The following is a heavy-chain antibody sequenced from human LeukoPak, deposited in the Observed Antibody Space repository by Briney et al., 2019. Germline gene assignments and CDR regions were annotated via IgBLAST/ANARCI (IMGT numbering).Heavy chain of an antibody. J-gene: IGHJ4*02. CDR3: AKRGVVIRVILVGFHKEAYYFNS. D-gene: IGHD3-22*01. Sequence: GGSLRLSCAVSGISLSNYGMSWVRQAPGKGLEWVPGITGSGGGTNYADSVKGRFTISRDNPKNTLYLQMNRLRAEDTAVYFCAKRGVVIRVILVGFHKEAYYFNSWGQGALVTVSS. CDR2: ITGSGGGT. CDR1: GISLSNYG. V-gene: IGHV3-23*01.